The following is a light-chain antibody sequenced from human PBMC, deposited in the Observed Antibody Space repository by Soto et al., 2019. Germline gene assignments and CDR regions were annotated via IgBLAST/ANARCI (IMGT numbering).Light chain of an antibody. J-gene: IGKJ4*01. CDR1: QSVSSRY. CDR3: QQYDISPPGLT. Sequence: EIVLTQSPGTLSLSPGERATLSCRASQSVSSRYLAWYQPKPGQAPRLLIYGASSRATGIPDRFSGSGSGTDFTLTISRLEPEDFAVYYSQQYDISPPGLTCRGGTKVAIK. V-gene: IGKV3-20*01. CDR2: GAS.